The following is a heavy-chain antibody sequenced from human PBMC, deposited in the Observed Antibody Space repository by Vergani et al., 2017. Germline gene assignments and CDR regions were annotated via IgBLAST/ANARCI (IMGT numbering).Heavy chain of an antibody. J-gene: IGHJ4*02. CDR1: GGSITSSSYY. V-gene: IGHV4-39*01. CDR3: ARTESFILRYFHWAL. Sequence: QLHLQESGPGLLKPSETLSLTCTVSGGSITSSSYYWGWIRQPPGKGLEWIGNILHSGGAYYNPSLKGGVTISVDTSKNQFSMEVTSVIAADPAIYFCARTESFILRYFHWALWGQGTLVTVSA. D-gene: IGHD3-9*01. CDR2: ILHSGGA.